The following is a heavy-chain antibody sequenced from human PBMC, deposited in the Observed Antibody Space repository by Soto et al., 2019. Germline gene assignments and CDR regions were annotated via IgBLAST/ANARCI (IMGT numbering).Heavy chain of an antibody. Sequence: GASVKVSCKVSGGTFSSYAISWVRQAPGQGLEWIGGIIPIFRAANYAQKFSGRVTITADKSTGTAYMELFSLGSDDSAVYYCATDPSELSGYGMDVWGQGTTVTVSS. CDR3: ATDPSELSGYGMDV. CDR1: GGTFSSYA. V-gene: IGHV1-69*06. D-gene: IGHD1-7*01. CDR2: IIPIFRAA. J-gene: IGHJ6*02.